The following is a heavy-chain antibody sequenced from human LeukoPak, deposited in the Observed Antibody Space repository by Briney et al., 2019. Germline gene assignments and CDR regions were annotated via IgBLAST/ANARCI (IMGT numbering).Heavy chain of an antibody. V-gene: IGHV1-2*02. CDR2: INPNSGGT. Sequence: GASVKVSCKASGYTFTDYYLHWVRQAPGEGLEWMGWINPNSGGTNYAQKFQGRVTMTRDTSISTAYMELSRLRSDDTAVYYCARALSSSSWSDYWGQGTLVTVSS. CDR1: GYTFTDYY. J-gene: IGHJ4*02. D-gene: IGHD6-13*01. CDR3: ARALSSSSWSDY.